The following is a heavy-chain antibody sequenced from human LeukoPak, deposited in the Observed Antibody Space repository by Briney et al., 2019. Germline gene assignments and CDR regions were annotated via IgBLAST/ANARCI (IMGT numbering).Heavy chain of an antibody. CDR2: IWHDGVNK. Sequence: GGSLRLSCAASGFTFSSYGMDWVRQAPGKGLEWVAVIWHDGVNKYYADSVKGRFTISRDNSKNTLYLQMNSLRAEDTAVYYCAKDLGPYYYGSVPDYWGQGTLVTVSS. CDR1: GFTFSSYG. CDR3: AKDLGPYYYGSVPDY. V-gene: IGHV3-33*06. D-gene: IGHD3-10*01. J-gene: IGHJ4*02.